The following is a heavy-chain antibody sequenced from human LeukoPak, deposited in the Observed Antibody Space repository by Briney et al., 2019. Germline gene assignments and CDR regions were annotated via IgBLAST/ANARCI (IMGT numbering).Heavy chain of an antibody. Sequence: GGSLRLSCAASGFIFTTYAMNWVRQARGKGLEWVSVLSSSGGSTYYADSVKGRFTISRYNSKNALYLEVNSLRAEDTAVYYCATSFYFDSSGPYWYFDLWGRGTLVTVSS. CDR3: ATSFYFDSSGPYWYFDL. CDR1: GFIFTTYA. D-gene: IGHD3-22*01. J-gene: IGHJ2*01. V-gene: IGHV3-23*01. CDR2: LSSSGGST.